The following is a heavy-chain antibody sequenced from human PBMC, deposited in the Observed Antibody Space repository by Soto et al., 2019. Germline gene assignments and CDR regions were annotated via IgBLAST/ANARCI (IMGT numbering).Heavy chain of an antibody. D-gene: IGHD5-18*01. V-gene: IGHV3-48*01. J-gene: IGHJ4*02. CDR2: ISSSSSTI. Sequence: EVQLVESGGGLVQPGGSLRLSCAASGFTFSSYSMNWVRQAPGKGRELVSYISSSSSTIYYADSVKGRFTISRDKAKNALYLQMNALRAEDTAVYYCARVGGYSYGTFDYWGQGALVTVSS. CDR1: GFTFSSYS. CDR3: ARVGGYSYGTFDY.